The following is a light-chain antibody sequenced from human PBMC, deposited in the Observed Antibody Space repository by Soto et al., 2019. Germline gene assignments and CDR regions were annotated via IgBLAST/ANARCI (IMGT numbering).Light chain of an antibody. CDR2: DAS. V-gene: IGKV1-5*01. J-gene: IGKJ1*01. CDR1: QSISRW. Sequence: DIQMTQSPSTLSASVGDRVTISCRASQSISRWSAWYQKTPGTATNLLIYDASSLQSGVPSRFSGIGSGTEFTLTISSMQPDDFATYYCQQYNSHWTFGQGTKVDIK. CDR3: QQYNSHWT.